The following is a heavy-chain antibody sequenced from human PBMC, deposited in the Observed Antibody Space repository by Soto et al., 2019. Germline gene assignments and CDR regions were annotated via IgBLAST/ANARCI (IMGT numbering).Heavy chain of an antibody. V-gene: IGHV1-69*01. CDR3: ARGAGEYCSSTSCYRGGGVYYYGMDV. Sequence: QVQLVQSGAEVKKPGSSVKVSCKASGGTFSSYAISWVRQAPGQGLEWMGGIIPIFGTANYAQKFQGRVTITADESTSTAYMELGSLRSEDTAVYYCARGAGEYCSSTSCYRGGGVYYYGMDVWGQGTTVTVSS. CDR2: IIPIFGTA. CDR1: GGTFSSYA. D-gene: IGHD2-2*01. J-gene: IGHJ6*02.